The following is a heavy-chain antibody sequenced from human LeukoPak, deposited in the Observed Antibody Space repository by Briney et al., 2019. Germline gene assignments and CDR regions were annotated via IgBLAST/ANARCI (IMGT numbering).Heavy chain of an antibody. CDR2: IKSKTDGGAT. Sequence: PGGSLRLSCAASGFTFSNAWMSWVRQAPGKGLEWVGRIKSKTDGGATDYAAPVKGRFTISRDDSKNTLYLQMNSLKTEGTAVYYCTTGYYDILTGYYRDYWGQGTLVTVSS. CDR1: GFTFSNAW. V-gene: IGHV3-15*01. CDR3: TTGYYDILTGYYRDY. J-gene: IGHJ4*02. D-gene: IGHD3-9*01.